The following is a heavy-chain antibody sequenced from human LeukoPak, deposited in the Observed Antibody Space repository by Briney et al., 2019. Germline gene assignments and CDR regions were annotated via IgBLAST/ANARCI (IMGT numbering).Heavy chain of an antibody. J-gene: IGHJ4*02. V-gene: IGHV3-23*01. Sequence: GGSLRLSCAASGFTLSSYAMSWVRQAPGKGLEWVSVISGSGGSTYYADSVKGRFTISRDNSKNTLYVQMNSLRAEDTAVYYCAKESYYYDSSGYSAFDYWGQGTLVTVSS. CDR1: GFTLSSYA. CDR3: AKESYYYDSSGYSAFDY. D-gene: IGHD3-22*01. CDR2: ISGSGGST.